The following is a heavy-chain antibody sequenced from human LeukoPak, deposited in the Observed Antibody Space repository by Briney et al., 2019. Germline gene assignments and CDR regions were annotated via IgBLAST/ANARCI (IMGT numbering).Heavy chain of an antibody. D-gene: IGHD5-24*01. V-gene: IGHV4-61*01. CDR1: GGSVTSGSSY. CDR3: ASSRSGRYYFDY. J-gene: IGHJ4*02. CDR2: IDYIGST. Sequence: SETLSLTCTVSGGSVTSGSSYWSWLRQPPGKGLEWIGYIDYIGSTNYSPSLKTRVTISLDTSKNQFSLKLTSVTAADTAVYYCASSRSGRYYFDYWGPGTLVTASS.